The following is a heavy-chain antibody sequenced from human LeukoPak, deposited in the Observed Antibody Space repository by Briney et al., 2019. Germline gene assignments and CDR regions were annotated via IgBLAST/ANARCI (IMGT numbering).Heavy chain of an antibody. V-gene: IGHV4-59*01. CDR1: GGSINNYY. Sequence: SETLSLTWTVAGGSINNYYWSWIRQPAGGGREWNGYFFSSVTTNYNPSLESPVTISLDLSRTLLSLTPSSVTAADAAVYYCARERTIVGVTTGDAFDIWGQGKMVTVSS. J-gene: IGHJ3*02. CDR2: FFSSVTT. D-gene: IGHD4-11*01. CDR3: ARERTIVGVTTGDAFDI.